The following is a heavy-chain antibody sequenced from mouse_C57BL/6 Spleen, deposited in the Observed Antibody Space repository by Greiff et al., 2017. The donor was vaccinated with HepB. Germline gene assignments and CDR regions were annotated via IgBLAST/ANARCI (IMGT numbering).Heavy chain of an antibody. CDR2: IYPGNSDT. V-gene: IGHV1-5*01. CDR1: GYTFTSYW. CDR3: TRRDYSNPYYAMDY. J-gene: IGHJ4*01. D-gene: IGHD2-5*01. Sequence: VQLQQSGTVLARPGASVKMSCKTSGYTFTSYWMHWVKQRPGQGLEWIGAIYPGNSDTSYNQKFKGKAKLTAVTSASTAYMELSSLTNEDSAVYYCTRRDYSNPYYAMDYWGQGTSVTVSS.